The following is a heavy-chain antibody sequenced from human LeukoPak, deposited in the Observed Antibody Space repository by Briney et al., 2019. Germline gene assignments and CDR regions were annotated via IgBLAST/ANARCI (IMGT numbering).Heavy chain of an antibody. V-gene: IGHV3-23*01. CDR1: GFTFSIAW. J-gene: IGHJ4*02. Sequence: PGGSLRLSCAASGFTFSIAWMTWVRQAPGKGLEWVSSISGSGDSTYYADSVKGRFTISRDNSKNTLSLQMNSLRAEDTAVYYCAKDLITIISPVDYWGQGTLVTVSS. D-gene: IGHD3-9*01. CDR3: AKDLITIISPVDY. CDR2: ISGSGDST.